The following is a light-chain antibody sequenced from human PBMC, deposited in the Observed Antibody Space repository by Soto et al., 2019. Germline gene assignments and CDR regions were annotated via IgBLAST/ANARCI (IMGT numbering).Light chain of an antibody. CDR2: KAS. CDR1: QSISSG. J-gene: IGKJ1*01. CDR3: QQYNSFSWT. Sequence: DIQMTQSPSTLSASVGDRVTITCRASQSISSGLAWYQQKPGKAPKLLSYKASSLESGVPSRFSGSGSGTEFTLTISSLQPDDFATYYCQQYNSFSWTFGQGTKVEVK. V-gene: IGKV1-5*03.